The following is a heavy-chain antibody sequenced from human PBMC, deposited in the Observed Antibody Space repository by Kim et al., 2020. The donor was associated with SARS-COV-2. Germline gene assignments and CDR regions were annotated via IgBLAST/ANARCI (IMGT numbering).Heavy chain of an antibody. D-gene: IGHD4-17*01. CDR3: AKDRGYGGNSGYYGMDV. CDR1: GFTFDDYA. J-gene: IGHJ6*02. V-gene: IGHV3-9*01. CDR2: ISWNSGSI. Sequence: GGSLRLSCAASGFTFDDYAMHWVRQAPGKGLEWVSGISWNSGSIGYADSVKGRFTISRDNAKNSLYLQMNSLRAEDTALYYCAKDRGYGGNSGYYGMDVWGQGTTVTVSS.